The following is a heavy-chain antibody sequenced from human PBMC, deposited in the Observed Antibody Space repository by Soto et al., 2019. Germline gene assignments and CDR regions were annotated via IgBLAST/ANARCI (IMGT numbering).Heavy chain of an antibody. J-gene: IGHJ4*02. CDR1: VFPFRSDA. CDR3: ARDRGLMIVVVYFDY. V-gene: IGHV3-30-3*01. Sequence: LRLSCASSVFPFRSDAIHWVRQAPGKGLEWVAVISYDGSNKYYADSVKGRFTISRDNSKNTLYLQMNSLRAEDTAVYYCARDRGLMIVVVYFDYWGQGTLVTVSS. CDR2: ISYDGSNK. D-gene: IGHD3-22*01.